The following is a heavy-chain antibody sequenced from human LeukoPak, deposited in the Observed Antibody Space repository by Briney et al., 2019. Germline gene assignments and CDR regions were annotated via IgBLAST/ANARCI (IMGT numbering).Heavy chain of an antibody. V-gene: IGHV4-59*01. CDR3: ARATQYQLINWFDP. J-gene: IGHJ5*02. D-gene: IGHD2-2*01. Sequence: IYYVGTTNYNPSLKSRVTISVDTSKNQFSLKLSSVTAAGTAVYYCARATQYQLINWFDPWGQGTLVTVSS. CDR2: IYYVGTT.